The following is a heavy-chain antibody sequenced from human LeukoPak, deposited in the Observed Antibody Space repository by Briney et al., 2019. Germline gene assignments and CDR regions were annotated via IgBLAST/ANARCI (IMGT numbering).Heavy chain of an antibody. J-gene: IGHJ6*03. CDR2: MNPNSGNT. CDR3: ARGRAAPSYYYYYYMDV. CDR1: GYTFTSYD. V-gene: IGHV1-8*03. D-gene: IGHD6-6*01. Sequence: ASVKVSCKASGYTFTSYDINWVRQATGQGLERMGWMNPNSGNTGYAQKFQGRVTITWNTSISTAYMELSSLRSEDTAVYYCARGRAAPSYYYYYYMDVWGKGTTVTVSS.